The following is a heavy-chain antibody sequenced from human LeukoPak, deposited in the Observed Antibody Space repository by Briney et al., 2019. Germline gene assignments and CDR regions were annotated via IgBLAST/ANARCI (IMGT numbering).Heavy chain of an antibody. D-gene: IGHD6-6*01. CDR3: ARWGSIAVARFDY. J-gene: IGHJ4*02. Sequence: KTSETLSLTCTVSGGSISSYYWSWIRQPPGKGLEWIGYIYYTGSTNYNPSLTSRVNISVDTSKNQFSLNLTSVTAADTAVYYCARWGSIAVARFDYWGPGTLVTVSS. V-gene: IGHV4-59*01. CDR2: IYYTGST. CDR1: GGSISSYY.